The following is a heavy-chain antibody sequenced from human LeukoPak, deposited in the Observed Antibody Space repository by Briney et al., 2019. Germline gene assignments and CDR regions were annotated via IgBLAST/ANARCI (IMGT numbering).Heavy chain of an antibody. D-gene: IGHD4-17*01. Sequence: GASVKVSCKASGYTYSGFYIHWVRQAPGQGLEYMGWINPNSGGTNYAQNFQGRVTMTRDTSISTVYMELSSLTSDDTAVYYCAELTGDPNYWGQETLVTVSS. CDR3: AELTGDPNY. CDR1: GYTYSGFY. J-gene: IGHJ4*02. CDR2: INPNSGGT. V-gene: IGHV1-2*02.